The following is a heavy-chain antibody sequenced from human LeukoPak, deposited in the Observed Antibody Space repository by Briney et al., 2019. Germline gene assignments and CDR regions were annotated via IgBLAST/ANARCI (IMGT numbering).Heavy chain of an antibody. CDR3: ARAMDV. CDR2: IKQDGSEK. CDR1: GFTFSNYW. J-gene: IGHJ6*02. Sequence: PGGSLRLSCAASGFTFSNYWMHWVRQAPGKGQEWVANIKQDGSEKYYVDSVKGRFTISRDNAKNSLYLQMNSLRAEDTAVYYCARAMDVWGQGTTVTVSS. V-gene: IGHV3-7*01.